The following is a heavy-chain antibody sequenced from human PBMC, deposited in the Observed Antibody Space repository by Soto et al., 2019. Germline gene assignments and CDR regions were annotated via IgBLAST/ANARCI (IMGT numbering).Heavy chain of an antibody. D-gene: IGHD2-15*01. CDR2: ISWDGGST. Sequence: GGSLRLSCAASGFTFDDYTMHWVRQAPGKGLEWVSLISWDGGSTYYADSVKGRFTISRDNSKNSLYLQMNSLRTEDTALYYCAKDILARSSGGSWADYYYGMDVWGQGXTVTVSS. V-gene: IGHV3-43*01. CDR3: AKDILARSSGGSWADYYYGMDV. CDR1: GFTFDDYT. J-gene: IGHJ6*02.